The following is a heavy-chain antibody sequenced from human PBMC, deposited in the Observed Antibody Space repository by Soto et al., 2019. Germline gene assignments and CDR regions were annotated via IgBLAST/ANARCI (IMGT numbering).Heavy chain of an antibody. CDR3: ARGDFCSCLDY. V-gene: IGHV3-30*04. CDR2: ISYDGRNK. CDR1: GFTFSSYA. J-gene: IGHJ4*02. D-gene: IGHD3-3*01. Sequence: QVQLVESGGGVVQPGRSLRLSCAASGFTFSSYAMQWVRQAPGKGLEWVAVISYDGRNKYYADSVKGRFTISRDNSKNPLYLQMNSLRAEDTAVYYCARGDFCSCLDYCGQGRLVTVSS.